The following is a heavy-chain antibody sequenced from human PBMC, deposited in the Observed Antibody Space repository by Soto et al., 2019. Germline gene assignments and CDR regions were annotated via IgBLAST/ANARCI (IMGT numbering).Heavy chain of an antibody. CDR3: AKGIAAYYYMDV. Sequence: EVQLVESGGGLVQPGRSLRLSCAASGFTFDDYAMHWVRQAPGKGLEWVSGISWNGGSIGYADSVKGRFTISRDNAKKSLYLQMNSLRAEDTALYYCAKGIAAYYYMDVWGKGTTVTVSS. J-gene: IGHJ6*03. CDR2: ISWNGGSI. V-gene: IGHV3-9*01. D-gene: IGHD6-6*01. CDR1: GFTFDDYA.